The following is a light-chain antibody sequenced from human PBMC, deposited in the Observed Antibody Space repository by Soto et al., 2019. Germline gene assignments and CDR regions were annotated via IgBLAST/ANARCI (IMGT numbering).Light chain of an antibody. CDR3: QQYDDGPPVT. J-gene: IGKJ3*01. CDR2: ETS. CDR1: ESVSIN. V-gene: IGKV3-15*01. Sequence: EIVMTQSPATLSVSPGERATLSCRASESVSINLAWYQQKPGQAPRLLIYETSYRATGIPARFSGSGYGTEFTLTISSLHSEDFAIYYCQQYDDGPPVTFSHGTRVDIK.